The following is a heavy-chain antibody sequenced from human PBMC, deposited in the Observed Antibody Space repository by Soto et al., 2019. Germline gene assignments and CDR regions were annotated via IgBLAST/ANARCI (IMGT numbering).Heavy chain of an antibody. Sequence: QVQLVESGGGVVQPGRSLRLSCAASGFTVSSNGMHWVRQAPGKGLEWVAVISRDGGTKFYADSVKGRFTISKDNSRNTLFLEMNSLRGDDMAIYYCTGEVPSGYWGQGTLVTVSS. J-gene: IGHJ4*02. CDR3: TGEVPSGY. CDR1: GFTVSSNG. D-gene: IGHD2-8*02. CDR2: ISRDGGTK. V-gene: IGHV3-30*03.